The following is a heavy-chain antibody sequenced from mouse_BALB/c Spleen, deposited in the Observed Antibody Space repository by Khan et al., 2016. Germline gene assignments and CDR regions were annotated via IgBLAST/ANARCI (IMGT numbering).Heavy chain of an antibody. CDR3: ARHGAYGFWFAY. CDR1: EYEFPSHD. CDR2: INSDGGST. Sequence: EVELVESGGGLVQPGESLKLSCESDEYEFPSHDMSWVRKTPEKRLELVAAINSDGGSTYYPDTMERRFIISRDNTKKTPYLQMSSLRSEDTALXYCARHGAYGFWFAYWGQGTLVTVSA. V-gene: IGHV5-2*01. D-gene: IGHD1-2*01. J-gene: IGHJ3*01.